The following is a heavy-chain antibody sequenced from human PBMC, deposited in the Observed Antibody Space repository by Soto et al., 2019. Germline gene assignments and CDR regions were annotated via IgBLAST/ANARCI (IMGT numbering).Heavy chain of an antibody. CDR3: ARWAAIAAAGYYFDY. CDR2: IFPADSDT. Sequence: LGESLKISCAGSGYDFATFWIGWVRQMPGKGLEWMGIIFPADSDTRYIPSFQGQVTISVDKSISTAYLQWSSLKASDTAMYYCARWAAIAAAGYYFDYWGQGTLVTVSS. CDR1: GYDFATFW. V-gene: IGHV5-51*01. D-gene: IGHD6-13*01. J-gene: IGHJ4*02.